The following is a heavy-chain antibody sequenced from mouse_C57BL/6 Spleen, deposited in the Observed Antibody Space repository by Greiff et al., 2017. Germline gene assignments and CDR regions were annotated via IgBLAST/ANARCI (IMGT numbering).Heavy chain of an antibody. CDR2: ISYDGSN. D-gene: IGHD2-4*01. V-gene: IGHV3-6*01. Sequence: EVQLVESGPGLVKPSQSLSLTCSVTGYSITSGYYWNWIRQFPGNKLEWMGYISYDGSNNYNPSLKNRISITRDTSKNQFFLKLNSVTTEDTATYYCAREVDYVDYAMDYWGQGTSVTVSS. J-gene: IGHJ4*01. CDR3: AREVDYVDYAMDY. CDR1: GYSITSGYY.